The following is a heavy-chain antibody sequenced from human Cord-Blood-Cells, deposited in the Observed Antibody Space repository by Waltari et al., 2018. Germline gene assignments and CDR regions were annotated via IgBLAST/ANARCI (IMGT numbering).Heavy chain of an antibody. CDR1: GFTFADYA. D-gene: IGHD3-10*01. J-gene: IGHJ3*02. CDR3: AKVVLRFGELFDAFDI. Sequence: EVQLVDSGGGLVQPGRSLRLSCAASGFTFADYALHSVWQAPGKGLEWVSGISWNRGSIGYADSVKGRFTISRDKAKNSLYLQMNSLRAEDMALEYCAKVVLRFGELFDAFDIWGQGTMVTVSS. CDR2: ISWNRGSI. V-gene: IGHV3-9*03.